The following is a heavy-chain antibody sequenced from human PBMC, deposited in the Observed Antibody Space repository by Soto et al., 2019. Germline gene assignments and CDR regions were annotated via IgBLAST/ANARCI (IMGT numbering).Heavy chain of an antibody. CDR1: GYTFTSYG. CDR2: ISAYNGNT. Sequence: QVELVQSGAEVKKPGASVKVSCKASGYTFTSYGISWVRQAPGQGLEWMGRISAYNGNTNYAQKFQGRVTMSTDTSTRTAYMELRSLRSDDTAVYYCARGRHITLVRGVIEDWFDPWGQGTLVTVSS. D-gene: IGHD3-10*01. J-gene: IGHJ5*02. V-gene: IGHV1-18*01. CDR3: ARGRHITLVRGVIEDWFDP.